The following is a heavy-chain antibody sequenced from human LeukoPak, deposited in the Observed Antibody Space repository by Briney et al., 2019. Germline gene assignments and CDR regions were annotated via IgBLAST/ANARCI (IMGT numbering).Heavy chain of an antibody. J-gene: IGHJ4*02. V-gene: IGHV4-39*01. CDR1: GGSISSSSYY. CDR3: ARRYYGSGKKNDY. CDR2: IYYSGST. D-gene: IGHD3-10*01. Sequence: PSETLSLTCTVSGGSISSSSYYWGWIRQPPGKGLEWIGSIYYSGSTYYNPSLKSRVTISVDTSKNQFSLKLRSVTAADTAVYYCARRYYGSGKKNDYWGQGTLVTVSS.